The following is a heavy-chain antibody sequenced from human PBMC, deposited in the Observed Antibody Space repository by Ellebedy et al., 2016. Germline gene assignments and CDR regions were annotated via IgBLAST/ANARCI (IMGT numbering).Heavy chain of an antibody. CDR1: GYTLTELS. Sequence: ASVKVSCKVSGYTLTELSMHWVRQAPGQGLEWMGIINPSGGSTSYAQKFQGRVTMTRDTSTSTVYMELSSLRSEDTAVYYCARDGDSSSSDYWGQGTLVTVSS. D-gene: IGHD6-6*01. CDR2: INPSGGST. CDR3: ARDGDSSSSDY. V-gene: IGHV1-46*01. J-gene: IGHJ4*02.